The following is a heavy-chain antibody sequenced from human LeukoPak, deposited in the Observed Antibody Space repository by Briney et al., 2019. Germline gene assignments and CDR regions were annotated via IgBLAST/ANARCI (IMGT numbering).Heavy chain of an antibody. J-gene: IGHJ5*02. D-gene: IGHD1-1*01. CDR2: IRNKAHGATT. V-gene: IGHV3-49*04. CDR1: GFTFSSYG. Sequence: GGSLRLSCAASGFTFSSYGMHWVRQAPGKGLEWVGFIRNKAHGATTEYAASVKGRFTISRDDSKSISYLQMNSLESDDTAVYYCTRDRYSYNWFDPWGQGTLVTVSS. CDR3: TRDRYSYNWFDP.